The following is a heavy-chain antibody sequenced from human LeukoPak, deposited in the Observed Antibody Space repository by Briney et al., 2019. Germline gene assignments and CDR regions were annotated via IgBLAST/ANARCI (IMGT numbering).Heavy chain of an antibody. CDR2: SSAYNGNT. CDR3: ARDRRIEWELPYFDY. CDR1: GYIFISYG. J-gene: IGHJ4*02. Sequence: ASVKVSCKASGYIFISYGISWVRQAPGQGLEWMGWSSAYNGNTNYAQKLKGRVTMTTDTSTSTAYMELRSLRSDDTAVYYCARDRRIEWELPYFDYWGQGTLVTVSS. V-gene: IGHV1-18*01. D-gene: IGHD1-26*01.